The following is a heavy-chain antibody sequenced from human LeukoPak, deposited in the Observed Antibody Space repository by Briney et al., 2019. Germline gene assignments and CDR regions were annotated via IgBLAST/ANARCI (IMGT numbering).Heavy chain of an antibody. CDR2: IYPGDSDT. J-gene: IGHJ4*02. Sequence: GESLKISCKGSGYSFTSYWIGWVRQMPGKGLEWMGIIYPGDSDTKYSPSFQGQVTISADKSISTAYLQWSSLKASDTAMYYCARRLISSGYYFDYWGQGTLVTVSS. V-gene: IGHV5-51*01. CDR1: GYSFTSYW. D-gene: IGHD3-22*01. CDR3: ARRLISSGYYFDY.